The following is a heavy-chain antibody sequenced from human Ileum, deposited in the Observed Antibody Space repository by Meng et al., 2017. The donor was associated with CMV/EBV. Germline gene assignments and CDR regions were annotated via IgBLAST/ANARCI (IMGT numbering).Heavy chain of an antibody. CDR2: LNWNGDNP. CDR1: GFTFDDYG. Sequence: GGSLRLSCAASGFTFDDYGMSWVRQRPGKGREWVSGLNWNGDNPGYADSVKGRFIVSRDNAKNSLYLQMNSLRVEDTAVYYCARARGRDLLYSYFGMDVWGQGTMVTVSS. D-gene: IGHD3-16*01. CDR3: ARARGRDLLYSYFGMDV. J-gene: IGHJ6*02. V-gene: IGHV3-20*04.